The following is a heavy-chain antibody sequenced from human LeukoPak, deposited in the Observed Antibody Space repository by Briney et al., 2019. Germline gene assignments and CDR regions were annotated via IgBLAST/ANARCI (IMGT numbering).Heavy chain of an antibody. V-gene: IGHV4-59*01. Sequence: SETLSLTCTVSGGSISSYYWIWIRQPPGKGLEWIGYIYYSGSTNYNPSLKSRVTLSVDTSKNQFSLKLTSVTAADTAVYYCARANGSGTFYQADYWGQGTLVTVSS. CDR3: ARANGSGTFYQADY. J-gene: IGHJ4*02. CDR1: GGSISSYY. CDR2: IYYSGST. D-gene: IGHD3-10*01.